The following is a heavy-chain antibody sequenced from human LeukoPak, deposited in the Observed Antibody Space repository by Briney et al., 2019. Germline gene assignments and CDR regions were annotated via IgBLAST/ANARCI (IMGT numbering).Heavy chain of an antibody. V-gene: IGHV1-18*01. J-gene: IGHJ4*02. D-gene: IGHD3-3*01. CDR1: GYTFTSYG. CDR2: ISAYNGNT. CDR3: ARDSYDFWSGYYPTIEPLDY. Sequence: ASVKVSCKASGYTFTSYGVSWARQAPGQGLEWMGWISAYNGNTNYAQKLQGRVTMTTDTSTSTAYMELRSLRSDDTAVYYCARDSYDFWSGYYPTIEPLDYWGQGTLVTVSS.